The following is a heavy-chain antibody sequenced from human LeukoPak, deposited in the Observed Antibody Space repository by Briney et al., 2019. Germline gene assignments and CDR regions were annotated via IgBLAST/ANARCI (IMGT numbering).Heavy chain of an antibody. Sequence: VASVKVSCKSSGYTFTDYYVHWVRQAPGQGLEWMGWISAYNGNTNYAQKLQGRVTMTTDTSTSTAYMELRSLRSDDTAVYYCARESLHCSSTSCYSYYYYMDVWGKGTTVTVSS. V-gene: IGHV1-18*04. D-gene: IGHD2-2*01. CDR2: ISAYNGNT. CDR3: ARESLHCSSTSCYSYYYYMDV. J-gene: IGHJ6*03. CDR1: GYTFTDYY.